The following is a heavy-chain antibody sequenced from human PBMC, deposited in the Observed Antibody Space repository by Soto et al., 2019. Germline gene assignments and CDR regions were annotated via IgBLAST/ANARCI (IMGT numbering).Heavy chain of an antibody. CDR1: GYSFTSYW. V-gene: IGHV5-51*01. J-gene: IGHJ3*02. CDR2: IYPGDSDT. Sequence: GASLKISCKGSGYSFTSYWIGWVRQMPGKGLEWMGIIYPGDSDTRYSPSFQGQVTISADKSISTAYLQWSSLKASDTAMYYCARLVEVVVVAATRGAFDIWGQGTMVTVSS. D-gene: IGHD2-15*01. CDR3: ARLVEVVVVAATRGAFDI.